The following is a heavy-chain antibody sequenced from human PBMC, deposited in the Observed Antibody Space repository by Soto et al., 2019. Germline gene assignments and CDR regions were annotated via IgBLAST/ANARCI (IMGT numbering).Heavy chain of an antibody. Sequence: SETLSLTCAVYGGSFSGYYWTWIRQPPGTGLEWIGEINHSGSTNYNPSLESRVTISVDTSKNQFSLKLSSVTAADTAVYYCARSQTTVTSYDYWGPGTLVTVSS. J-gene: IGHJ4*02. CDR3: ARSQTTVTSYDY. D-gene: IGHD4-17*01. CDR1: GGSFSGYY. V-gene: IGHV4-34*01. CDR2: INHSGST.